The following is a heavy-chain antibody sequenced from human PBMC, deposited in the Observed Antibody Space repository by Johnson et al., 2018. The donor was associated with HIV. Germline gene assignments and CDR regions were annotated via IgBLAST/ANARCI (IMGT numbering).Heavy chain of an antibody. Sequence: VQLVESGGGLVQPGGSLRLSCAASGFTVSSNYMSWVRQAPGKGLEWVSVLYSGGSTYYADPVQGRFTISRDNSKNTLYLQMNSLRAEDTAVYYCARAGDYDAFDIWGQGTMVTVSS. D-gene: IGHD3-16*01. CDR3: ARAGDYDAFDI. V-gene: IGHV3-66*01. CDR1: GFTVSSNY. CDR2: LYSGGST. J-gene: IGHJ3*02.